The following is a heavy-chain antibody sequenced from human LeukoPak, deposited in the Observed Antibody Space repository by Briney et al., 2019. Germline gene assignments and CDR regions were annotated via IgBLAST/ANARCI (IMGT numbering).Heavy chain of an antibody. J-gene: IGHJ4*02. V-gene: IGHV3-53*01. CDR1: GLTFSSYW. CDR3: ARVNHYYDSSGYYSLDY. D-gene: IGHD3-22*01. Sequence: GGSLRLSCAVSGLTFSSYWMSWVRQAPGKGLEWVSVIYSGGSTYYADSVKGRFTISRDNSKNTLYLQMNSLRAEDTAVYYCARVNHYYDSSGYYSLDYWGQGTLVTVSS. CDR2: IYSGGST.